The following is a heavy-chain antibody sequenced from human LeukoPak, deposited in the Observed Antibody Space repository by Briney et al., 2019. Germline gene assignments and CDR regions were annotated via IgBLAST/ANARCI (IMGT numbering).Heavy chain of an antibody. D-gene: IGHD6-6*01. V-gene: IGHV3-9*03. CDR2: INWNSVSI. CDR1: GFSIDDYA. CDR3: AKDRLYSSSSGGAFDI. Sequence: GGSLRLSCTASGFSIDDYAMHWVRQAPGKGLEWVSGINWNSVSIIYADSVKGRFTTSRDNARNSLYLQMNSLRAEDMALYYCAKDRLYSSSSGGAFDIWGQGTMVTVSS. J-gene: IGHJ3*02.